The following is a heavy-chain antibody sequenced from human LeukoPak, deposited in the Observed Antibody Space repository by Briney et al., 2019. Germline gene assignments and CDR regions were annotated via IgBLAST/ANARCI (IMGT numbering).Heavy chain of an antibody. D-gene: IGHD3-10*01. CDR3: ARVLWFGEHDAFDI. V-gene: IGHV5-51*01. J-gene: IGHJ3*02. CDR2: IYPGDSDT. Sequence: GGSLEISCKGSGYSFTSYWIGWVRQMPGKGLEWMGIIYPGDSDTRYSPSFQGQVTISADKSISTAYLQWSSLKASGTAMYYCARVLWFGEHDAFDIWGQGTMVTVSS. CDR1: GYSFTSYW.